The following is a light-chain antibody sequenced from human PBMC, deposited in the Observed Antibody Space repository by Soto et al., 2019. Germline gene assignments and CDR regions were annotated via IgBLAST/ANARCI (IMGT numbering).Light chain of an antibody. CDR2: GAS. CDR1: QSVSSSY. CDR3: QQYGSSLIT. Sequence: EIVLTQSPGTLSLSPGERATLSCRASQSVSSSYLAWYQQKPGQAPRLLIYGASSRATGIPDRFSGSGSGTDFTLTISILEPEDFAVYYCQQYGSSLITFGQGTRLEMK. V-gene: IGKV3-20*01. J-gene: IGKJ5*01.